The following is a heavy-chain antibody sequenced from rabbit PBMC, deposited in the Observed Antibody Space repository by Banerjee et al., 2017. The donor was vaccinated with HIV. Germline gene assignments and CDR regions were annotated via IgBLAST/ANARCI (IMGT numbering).Heavy chain of an antibody. J-gene: IGHJ4*01. D-gene: IGHD6-1*01. CDR1: GFSFSNKYV. V-gene: IGHV1S45*01. CDR3: GRDRDGDAGYGSLAL. CDR2: IVTGSGST. Sequence: EGSLTLTCTASGFSFSNKYVMCWVRQAPGKGLEWIGCIVTGSGSTYYASWAKGRFTISKTSSTTVTLQMTSLTAADTATYFCGRDRDGDAGYGSLALWGPGTLVTVS.